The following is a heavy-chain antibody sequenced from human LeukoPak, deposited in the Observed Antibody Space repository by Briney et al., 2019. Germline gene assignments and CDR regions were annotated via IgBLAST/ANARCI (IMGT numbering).Heavy chain of an antibody. CDR1: GGSFSGYS. CDR2: INHSGST. V-gene: IGHV4-34*01. CDR3: ETAYDILTGYYYSRSPSFDY. D-gene: IGHD3-9*01. J-gene: IGHJ4*02. Sequence: SETLSLTCAVYGGSFSGYSWSWILQPPGECLECIGEINHSGSTNYNPSLKSRVTISVDTSKNQFSLKLSSVTAADMFFFNQETAYDILTGYYYSRSPSFDYWGQGTLVTVSS.